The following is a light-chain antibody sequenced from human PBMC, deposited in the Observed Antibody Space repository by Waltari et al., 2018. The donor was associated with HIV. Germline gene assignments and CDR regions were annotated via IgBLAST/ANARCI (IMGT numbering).Light chain of an antibody. J-gene: IGLJ1*01. CDR1: SSDVGGYDY. CDR2: EGS. Sequence: QSALTQPPSASGSPGQSVTISCTGTSSDVGGYDYVSWYQHHPGKVPRLIMYEGSNRPSGVPDRFSGFKSGNTASLTVSGLQAEDEADYYCTSYAGSGEYVFGTGTKVTVL. CDR3: TSYAGSGEYV. V-gene: IGLV2-8*01.